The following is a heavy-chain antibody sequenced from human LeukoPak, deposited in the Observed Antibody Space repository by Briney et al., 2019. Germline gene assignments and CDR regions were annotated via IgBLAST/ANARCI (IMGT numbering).Heavy chain of an antibody. CDR3: ARPDYGDYGRFDY. J-gene: IGHJ4*02. CDR2: IYYSGST. CDR1: GGSISSSSYY. V-gene: IGHV4-39*01. Sequence: PSETLSLTCTVSGGSISSSSYYWGWIRQPPGKGLEWIGSIYYSGSTYYNPSLKSRVTLSVDTSKNQFSLKLSSVTAADTAVYYCARPDYGDYGRFDYWGQGTLVTVSS. D-gene: IGHD4-17*01.